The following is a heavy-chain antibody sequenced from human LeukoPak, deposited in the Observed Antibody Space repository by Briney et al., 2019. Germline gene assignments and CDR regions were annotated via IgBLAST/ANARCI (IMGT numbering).Heavy chain of an antibody. CDR1: GFTLSSYA. D-gene: IGHD5-12*01. CDR3: AKDPASIVATYFVY. Sequence: PGGSLRLSCAASGFTLSSYAMSWVRQAPGKGLEWVSAISGSGGSTYYADSVKGRFTISRDNSKNTLYLQMNSLRAEDTAVYYCAKDPASIVATYFVYWGQGTLVTVSS. J-gene: IGHJ4*02. CDR2: ISGSGGST. V-gene: IGHV3-23*01.